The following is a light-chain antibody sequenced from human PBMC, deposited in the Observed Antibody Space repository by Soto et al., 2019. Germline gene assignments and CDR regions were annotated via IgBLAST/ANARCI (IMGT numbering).Light chain of an antibody. CDR1: SSDVGGYNY. Sequence: QSALTQPASVSGSPGQSITISCTGTSSDVGGYNYVSWYQQHPGKAPKLMIYDVSNRPSGVSNRFSGSKSGNTASLTISGLQAEYEADYYCSSYTSSSTPRYVVFGGGTKLTVL. CDR2: DVS. V-gene: IGLV2-14*01. J-gene: IGLJ2*01. CDR3: SSYTSSSTPRYVV.